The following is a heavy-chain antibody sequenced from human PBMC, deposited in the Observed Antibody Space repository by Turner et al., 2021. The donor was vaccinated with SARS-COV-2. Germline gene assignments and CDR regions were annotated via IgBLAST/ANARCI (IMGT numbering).Heavy chain of an antibody. Sequence: QVQLVESGGGVVQPGRSMRLSCAAPGFTFSSYGMHWVRKAPGKGLEWVAVKSYEGSNKYYADSVKGRFTISRDNSKNTLYLQMNSLRAEDTAVYYCAKQQGLYSNPMYYFDYWGQGTLVTVSS. CDR2: KSYEGSNK. CDR1: GFTFSSYG. J-gene: IGHJ4*02. CDR3: AKQQGLYSNPMYYFDY. V-gene: IGHV3-30*18. D-gene: IGHD4-4*01.